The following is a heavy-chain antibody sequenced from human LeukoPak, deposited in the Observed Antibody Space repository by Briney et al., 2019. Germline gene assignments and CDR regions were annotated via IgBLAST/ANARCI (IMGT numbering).Heavy chain of an antibody. J-gene: IGHJ4*02. D-gene: IGHD1-1*01. Sequence: PGGSLRLSCVASGFTFSSYAMDWVRQAPGKGLEHVSGISSNGGNTYYANSVKDRFTISRDNSKNTLYLQMGSLRVEDMAVYYCARRPVSSLYNFDYWGQGALVTVSS. CDR1: GFTFSSYA. V-gene: IGHV3-64*01. CDR3: ARRPVSSLYNFDY. CDR2: ISSNGGNT.